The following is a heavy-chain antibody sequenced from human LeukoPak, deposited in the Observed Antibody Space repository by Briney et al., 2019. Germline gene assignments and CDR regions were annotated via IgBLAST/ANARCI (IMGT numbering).Heavy chain of an antibody. CDR3: ARGGFVVVPAAIDY. J-gene: IGHJ4*02. CDR2: ISYDGSNK. CDR1: GFTFSSYA. Sequence: PGGSLRLSCAASGFTFSSYAMHWVRQAPGKGLEWVAVISYDGSNKYYADSVKGRFTISRDNSKNTLYLQMNSLRAEDTAVYYCARGGFVVVPAAIDYWGQGTLVTVSS. V-gene: IGHV3-30-3*01. D-gene: IGHD2-2*01.